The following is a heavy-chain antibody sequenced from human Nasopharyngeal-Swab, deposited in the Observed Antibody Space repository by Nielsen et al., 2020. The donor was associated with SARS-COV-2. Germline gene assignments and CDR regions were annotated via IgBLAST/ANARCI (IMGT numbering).Heavy chain of an antibody. CDR1: GFTFSDYY. CDR2: ISSSGSTI. Sequence: GESLKISCAAGGFTFSDYYMSWIRQAPGKGREWDPYISSSGSTIYYADSVKGRFTISRDNAKNSLYLQMNSLRAEDTAVYYCAREGRYYDYVWGSYRPGGFDYWGQGTLVTVSS. J-gene: IGHJ4*02. V-gene: IGHV3-11*01. CDR3: AREGRYYDYVWGSYRPGGFDY. D-gene: IGHD3-16*02.